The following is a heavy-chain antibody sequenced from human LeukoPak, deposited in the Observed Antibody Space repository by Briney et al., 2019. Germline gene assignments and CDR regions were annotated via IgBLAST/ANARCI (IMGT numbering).Heavy chain of an antibody. CDR2: IWYDGSNK. CDR3: ARGQYSPDY. Sequence: PGRSLRLSCAASGFTFSSYGMHWVRQAPGKGPEWVAVIWYDGSNKYYTDSVKGRFTISRDNSKNTLYLQMNSLRAEDTAVYYCARGQYSPDYWGQGTLVTVSS. CDR1: GFTFSSYG. J-gene: IGHJ4*02. V-gene: IGHV3-33*01. D-gene: IGHD2-15*01.